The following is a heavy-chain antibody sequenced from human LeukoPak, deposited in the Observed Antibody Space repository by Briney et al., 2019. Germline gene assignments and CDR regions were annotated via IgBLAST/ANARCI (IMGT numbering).Heavy chain of an antibody. J-gene: IGHJ4*02. Sequence: SGTLSLTCDVYGGSCDDYYCSWIRQPPGKGLEWIGEIHPSEGFYYNSSLMSRVTISIDTSKTHFSLRLASVTAADTAFYYCARGRDRSKAGDHWGQGSLVTVSS. CDR1: GGSCDDYY. V-gene: IGHV4-34*01. CDR2: IHPSEGF. CDR3: ARGRDRSKAGDH. D-gene: IGHD5-24*01.